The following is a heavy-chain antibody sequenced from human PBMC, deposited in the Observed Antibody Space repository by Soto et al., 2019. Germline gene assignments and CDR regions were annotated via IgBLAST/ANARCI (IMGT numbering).Heavy chain of an antibody. J-gene: IGHJ6*02. CDR2: ISAYNGNT. Sequence: QVHLVQSGAEVKKPGASVKVSCTASGYTFTNFGISWVRQAPGQGLEWMGWISAYNGNTNYAQKFQGRVTMTTDTSTSTAYMELRSLRSDDTAVYYCAREGPAPYYYYGMDVWGQGSTVTVSS. V-gene: IGHV1-18*01. CDR1: GYTFTNFG. CDR3: AREGPAPYYYYGMDV.